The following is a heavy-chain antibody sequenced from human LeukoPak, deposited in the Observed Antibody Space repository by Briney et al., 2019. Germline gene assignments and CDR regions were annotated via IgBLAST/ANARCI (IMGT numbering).Heavy chain of an antibody. CDR1: GYTFTGYY. J-gene: IGHJ6*03. Sequence: ASVKVSCKASGYTFTGYYMHWVRQAPGQGLEWMGWINPNSGGTNYAQKFQGRVTMNSDTSISTASMELSRLSSDDTAVYYWTRRGGGSSSTISLPGDYYYYYMDVWGERATGTVSS. CDR2: INPNSGGT. D-gene: IGHD2-2*01. CDR3: TRRGGGSSSTISLPGDYYYYYMDV. V-gene: IGHV1-2*02.